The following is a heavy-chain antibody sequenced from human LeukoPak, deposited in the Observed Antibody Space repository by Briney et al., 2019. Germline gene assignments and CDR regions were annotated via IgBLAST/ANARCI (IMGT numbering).Heavy chain of an antibody. V-gene: IGHV4-31*03. D-gene: IGHD6-13*01. Sequence: SQTLSLTCTVSGGSISSGGYYWSWIRQHPGKGLEWIGYIFHSGSTYYNPSLRSRVIISVDTSKNQFSLKLNSVTAADSAVHYCARGYSSSPGAFDIWGQGTMVTVSS. CDR2: IFHSGST. CDR1: GGSISSGGYY. CDR3: ARGYSSSPGAFDI. J-gene: IGHJ3*02.